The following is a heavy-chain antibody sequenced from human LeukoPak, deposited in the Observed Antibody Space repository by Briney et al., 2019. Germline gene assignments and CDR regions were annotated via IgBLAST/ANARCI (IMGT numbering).Heavy chain of an antibody. V-gene: IGHV3-74*01. D-gene: IGHD2-21*02. Sequence: GGSLRLSCAASGFTFSSYWMHWVRQAPGKGLVWVSRINSDGSSTSYADSVKGRFTISRDNAKNTLFLQMNSLRAEDTAVYYCASVVPATQNDYWGQGTLVTVSS. CDR3: ASVVPATQNDY. J-gene: IGHJ4*02. CDR2: INSDGSST. CDR1: GFTFSSYW.